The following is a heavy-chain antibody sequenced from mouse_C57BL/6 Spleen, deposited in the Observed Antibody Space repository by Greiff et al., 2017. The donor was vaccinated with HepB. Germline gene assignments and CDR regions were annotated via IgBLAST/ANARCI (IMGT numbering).Heavy chain of an antibody. CDR3: ASPEFIGYAMDY. Sequence: VQLQQSGAELVKPGASVKISCKASGYAFSSYWMNWVKQRPGKGLEWFGQIYPGDGDTNYNGKFKGKATLTADKSSSTAYMQLSSLTSEDSAVYFCASPEFIGYAMDYWGQGTSVTVSS. D-gene: IGHD1-1*01. CDR2: IYPGDGDT. CDR1: GYAFSSYW. V-gene: IGHV1-80*01. J-gene: IGHJ4*01.